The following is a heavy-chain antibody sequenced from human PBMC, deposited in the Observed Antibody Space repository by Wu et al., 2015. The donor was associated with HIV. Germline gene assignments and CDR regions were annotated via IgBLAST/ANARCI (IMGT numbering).Heavy chain of an antibody. CDR3: RWLIKMGASTILVVDV. CDR2: VMAAFSAT. D-gene: IGHD3-9*01. J-gene: IGHJ6*02. CDR1: GGSLSAYT. V-gene: IGHV1-69*05. Sequence: QVQVVQSGAEVREPGSSVKVSCTTSGGSLSAYTISWVRQAPGQGLEWMGEVMAAFSATNYAQQFQGRVTITTDEATSTVYMEMSSLKSEDTAVYFVRWLIKMGASTILVVDVWGQGTTVTVSS.